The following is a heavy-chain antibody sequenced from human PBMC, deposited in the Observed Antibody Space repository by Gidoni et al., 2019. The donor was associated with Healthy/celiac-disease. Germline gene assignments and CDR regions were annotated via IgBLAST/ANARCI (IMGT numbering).Heavy chain of an antibody. CDR2: TRNKANSYTT. J-gene: IGHJ3*02. V-gene: IGHV3-72*01. CDR1: GFTFSDHY. CDR3: AREAATVVRDAFDI. D-gene: IGHD2-15*01. Sequence: EVQLVESGGGLVQPGGSLRLSCAASGFTFSDHYMDWVRQAPGKGLEWVGRTRNKANSYTTEYAASVKGRFTISRDDSKNSLYLQMNSLKTEDTAVYYCAREAATVVRDAFDIWGQGTMVTVSS.